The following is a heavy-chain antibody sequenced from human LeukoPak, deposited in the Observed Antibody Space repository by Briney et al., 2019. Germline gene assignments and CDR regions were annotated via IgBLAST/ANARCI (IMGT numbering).Heavy chain of an antibody. V-gene: IGHV4-59*08. D-gene: IGHD6-19*01. J-gene: IGHJ4*02. Sequence: SETLSLTCTVSGGSISSNYWSWIRQPPGKGLEWIGYIYYSGSTNYNPSLKSRVTISVDTSKNQFSLKLSSVTAADTAVYYCARRSSGGGYFDYWGQGTLVTVSS. CDR1: GGSISSNY. CDR3: ARRSSGGGYFDY. CDR2: IYYSGST.